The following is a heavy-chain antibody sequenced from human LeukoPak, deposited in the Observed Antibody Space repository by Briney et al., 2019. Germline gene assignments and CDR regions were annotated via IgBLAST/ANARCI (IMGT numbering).Heavy chain of an antibody. CDR2: ISGSGGST. CDR1: RITFSKYA. D-gene: IGHD1-7*01. Sequence: GGSLRLSCAASRITFSKYAMSWVRQTPGKGLEWVSAISGSGGSTYYADSVKGRFTISRDNSKNTLYLQMNSLRAEDTAVYYCAKSKPPNWNYGLMGFDYWGQGTLVTVSS. V-gene: IGHV3-23*01. J-gene: IGHJ4*02. CDR3: AKSKPPNWNYGLMGFDY.